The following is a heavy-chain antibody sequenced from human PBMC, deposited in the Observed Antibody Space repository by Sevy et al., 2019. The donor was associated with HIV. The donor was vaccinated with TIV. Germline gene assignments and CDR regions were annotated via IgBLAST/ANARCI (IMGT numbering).Heavy chain of an antibody. Sequence: ASVKVSCKASGFTFTSSAVQWVRQARGQRLEWIGWIVVGSGNTNYAQKFQERDTITRDMSTSTAYMELSSLRSEDTAVYYCAAVPYSSGWFGNPHAGYWGQGTLVTVSS. V-gene: IGHV1-58*01. CDR1: GFTFTSSA. D-gene: IGHD6-19*01. CDR2: IVVGSGNT. J-gene: IGHJ4*02. CDR3: AAVPYSSGWFGNPHAGY.